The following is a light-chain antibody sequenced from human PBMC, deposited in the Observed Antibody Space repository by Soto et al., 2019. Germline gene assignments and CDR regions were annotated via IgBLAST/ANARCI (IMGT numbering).Light chain of an antibody. CDR1: SSDVVSYNL. Sequence: QSVLTQPASVSGSPGQSITISCTGPSSDVVSYNLVSWYQQHPGKAPKLMIYEASKRPSGISNRFSGSKSGNAASLTISGLQAEDEADYYCFSYAGNSLNYVFGTGTKVTVL. V-gene: IGLV2-23*01. J-gene: IGLJ1*01. CDR3: FSYAGNSLNYV. CDR2: EAS.